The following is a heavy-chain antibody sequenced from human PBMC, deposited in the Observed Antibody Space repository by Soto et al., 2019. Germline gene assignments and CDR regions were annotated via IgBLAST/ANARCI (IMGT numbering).Heavy chain of an antibody. J-gene: IGHJ3*02. Sequence: SETLSLTCTVSGGSISSSSYYWGWIRQPPGKGLEWIGSIYNSGSTYYNPSLKSRVTKSVDTSKNQFSLKLSSVTAADTAVYYCARHRGITVRRSAFDIWGQGTMVTVSS. CDR3: ARHRGITVRRSAFDI. D-gene: IGHD3-10*01. CDR2: IYNSGST. CDR1: GGSISSSSYY. V-gene: IGHV4-39*01.